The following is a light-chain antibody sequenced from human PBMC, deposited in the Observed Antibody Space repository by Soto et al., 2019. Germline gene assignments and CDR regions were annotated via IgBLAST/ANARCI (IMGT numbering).Light chain of an antibody. Sequence: DIPMTQSPSSLSASVGDRVTITCRASQSISSNLNWYQQKPGKAPKLLIYAASSLPSGVPSRFSGGGSGTDFTLTISSLQPEDFATYYCQQSYSTPRTFGQGTKVEI. J-gene: IGKJ1*01. CDR1: QSISSN. CDR2: AAS. CDR3: QQSYSTPRT. V-gene: IGKV1-39*01.